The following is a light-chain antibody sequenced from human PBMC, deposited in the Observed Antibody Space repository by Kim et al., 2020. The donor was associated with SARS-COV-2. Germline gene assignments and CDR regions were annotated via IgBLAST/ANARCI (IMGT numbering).Light chain of an antibody. Sequence: GDRVTITCRASQSINTWMAWYQQKPGKASNLLIYDASSLESGVPSRFSGSGSGTEFTLTISSLQPDDFATYFCQQYNRYPLTFGGGTKLEIK. CDR3: QQYNRYPLT. CDR1: QSINTW. V-gene: IGKV1-5*01. CDR2: DAS. J-gene: IGKJ4*01.